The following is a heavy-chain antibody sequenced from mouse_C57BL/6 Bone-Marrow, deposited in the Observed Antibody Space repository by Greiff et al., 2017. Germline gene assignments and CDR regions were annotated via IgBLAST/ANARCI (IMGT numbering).Heavy chain of an antibody. D-gene: IGHD2-5*01. CDR2: INPNNGGT. V-gene: IGHV1-26*01. Sequence: EVQLQQSGPELVKPGASVKISCKASGYTFTDYYMNWVKQSHGKSLEWIGDINPNNGGTSYNQKFKGKATLTVDKSSSTAYMELRSLTSEDSAVYYCARRHYSNYGFAYWGQGTLVTVSA. CDR1: GYTFTDYY. CDR3: ARRHYSNYGFAY. J-gene: IGHJ3*01.